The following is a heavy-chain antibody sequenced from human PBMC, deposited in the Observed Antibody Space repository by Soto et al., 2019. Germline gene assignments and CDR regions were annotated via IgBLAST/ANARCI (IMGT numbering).Heavy chain of an antibody. Sequence: PGGSLRLSCVVSGFTVSSANYMSWVRQAPGKGLEWVSVIYPGDTTFYADSVKGRFTISRDNSENTLYLQMNSLRAEDTAVYYCHGYGYWGQGTLVTAPQ. CDR1: GFTVSSANY. CDR3: HGYGY. V-gene: IGHV3-53*01. J-gene: IGHJ4*02. D-gene: IGHD5-12*01. CDR2: IYPGDTT.